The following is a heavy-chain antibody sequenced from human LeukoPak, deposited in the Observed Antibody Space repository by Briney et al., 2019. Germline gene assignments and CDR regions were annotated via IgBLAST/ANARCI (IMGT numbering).Heavy chain of an antibody. CDR3: AKYYYDSSGYRFDY. CDR2: ISGSGGST. V-gene: IGHV3-23*01. J-gene: IGHJ4*02. D-gene: IGHD3-22*01. Sequence: GRSLRLSCAASGFTFSSYAMSWVRQAPGKGLEWVSAISGSGGSTYYADSVKGRFTISRDNSKNTLYLQMNSLRAEDTAVYYCAKYYYDSSGYRFDYWGQGTLVTVSS. CDR1: GFTFSSYA.